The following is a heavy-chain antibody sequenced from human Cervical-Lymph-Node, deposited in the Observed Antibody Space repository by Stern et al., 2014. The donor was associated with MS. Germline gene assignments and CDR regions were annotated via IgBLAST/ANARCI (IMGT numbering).Heavy chain of an antibody. D-gene: IGHD2-15*01. J-gene: IGHJ5*02. CDR2: SIPILGLA. V-gene: IGHV1-69*09. CDR1: GGTFSSSYA. CDR3: ARGVVSNRAAATLHNLFDP. Sequence: VQLVESGAEVKKPGSSMNVSCKTSGGTFSSSYAITWIRHAPGQRLEWVGRSIPILGLANYAQKFQGRVTITADTSTSTTYMELSSLRSEDTAVYYCARGVVSNRAAATLHNLFDPWGQGTLVTVSS.